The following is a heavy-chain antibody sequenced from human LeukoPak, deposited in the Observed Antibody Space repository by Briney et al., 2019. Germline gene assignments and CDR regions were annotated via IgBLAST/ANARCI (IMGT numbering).Heavy chain of an antibody. CDR2: INQDGGKK. Sequence: GGSLRLSCAASGFNFSSYWMSWVRQAPGKGLEWVANINQDGGKKYYVDSVRGRFAISRDNAENSVYLQMNSLRAEDTALYYCARGGAPDNWGQGTLVTVSS. D-gene: IGHD1-26*01. CDR3: ARGGAPDN. CDR1: GFNFSSYW. J-gene: IGHJ4*02. V-gene: IGHV3-7*01.